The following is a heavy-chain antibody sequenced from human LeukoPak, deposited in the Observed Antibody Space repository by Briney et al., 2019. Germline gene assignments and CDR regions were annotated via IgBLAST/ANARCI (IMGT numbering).Heavy chain of an antibody. CDR2: INSDGSST. Sequence: PGGSLRLSCAASGFTFDDYAMHWVRQAPGKGLVWVSRINSDGSSTSYADSVKGRFTISRDNAKNSLYLQMNSLRAEDTAVYYCARVVWGQLTYYFDYWGQGTLVTVSS. D-gene: IGHD3-16*01. CDR1: GFTFDDYA. CDR3: ARVVWGQLTYYFDY. J-gene: IGHJ4*02. V-gene: IGHV3-74*01.